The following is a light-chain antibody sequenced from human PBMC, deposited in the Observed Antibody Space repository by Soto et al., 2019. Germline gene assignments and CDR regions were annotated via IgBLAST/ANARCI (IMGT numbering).Light chain of an antibody. V-gene: IGKV3-20*01. CDR2: GAS. Sequence: EIVLTQSPGTMSLSPGERATLSCRPSQSVSSSYLAWYQQKPCQAPRLLIYGASSRATGIPDRFSGSGSGTGFTLSISRLEPEDVGVYYCQQYGSSPRTFGQGTKVDIK. CDR3: QQYGSSPRT. J-gene: IGKJ1*01. CDR1: QSVSSSY.